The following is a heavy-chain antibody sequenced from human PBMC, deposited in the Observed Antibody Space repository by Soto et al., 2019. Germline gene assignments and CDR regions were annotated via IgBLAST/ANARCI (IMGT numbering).Heavy chain of an antibody. CDR3: ARDMDYYYGSGTGNEHGV. J-gene: IGHJ6*02. V-gene: IGHV1-2*02. D-gene: IGHD3-10*01. Sequence: AAVKVSCKASGYTFTAYCVQCVRQAPVQWLQWMGWINPNSGDTKYEQEFQGRVTLTRDTSISTVYMELSMLTSDDTAVYYCARDMDYYYGSGTGNEHGVWGQGTMVTVSS. CDR1: GYTFTAYC. CDR2: INPNSGDT.